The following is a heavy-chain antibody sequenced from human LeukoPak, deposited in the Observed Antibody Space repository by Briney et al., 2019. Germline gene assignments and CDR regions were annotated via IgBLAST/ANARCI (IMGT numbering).Heavy chain of an antibody. CDR3: ARGDISATKHFDY. Sequence: GGSLRLSCAASGFDFNSYSMTWVRQAPGKGLEWVSIISSTSDYIFDADSVKGRFTISRDNAKNSLFLQMNSLRAEDTAVYYCARGDISATKHFDYWGQGSLVTVSS. J-gene: IGHJ4*02. CDR1: GFDFNSYS. V-gene: IGHV3-21*01. CDR2: ISSTSDYI. D-gene: IGHD1-7*01.